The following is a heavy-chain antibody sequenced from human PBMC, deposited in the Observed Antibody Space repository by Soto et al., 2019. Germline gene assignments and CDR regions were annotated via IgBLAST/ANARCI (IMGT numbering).Heavy chain of an antibody. D-gene: IGHD1-26*01. V-gene: IGHV3-11*01. J-gene: IGHJ4*02. CDR3: ALAGYDCTYYAVTPLCAGHF. Sequence: QVQLVVSGGGLVKPGGSLRISCAASGFTFSDYYISWIRQAPGKGLEWVSYISSSGSIIYYADSVKGRFTISRDNAKNSLYLHMNSLRAEDTAVYYCALAGYDCTYYAVTPLCAGHFWGQGTLVTVSS. CDR2: ISSSGSII. CDR1: GFTFSDYY.